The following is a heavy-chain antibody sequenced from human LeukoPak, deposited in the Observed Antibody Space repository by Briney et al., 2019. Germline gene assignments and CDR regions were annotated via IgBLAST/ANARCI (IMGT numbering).Heavy chain of an antibody. CDR1: GFTFSSYA. CDR2: ISYDGSNK. D-gene: IGHD3-22*01. CDR3: ARGDYYDSSGYLSYYYYYMDV. J-gene: IGHJ6*03. Sequence: PGGSLRLSCAASGFTFSSYAMHWVRQAPGKGLEWVAVISYDGSNKYYADSVKGRFTISRDNSKNTLYLQMNSLRAEDTAVYYCARGDYYDSSGYLSYYYYYMDVWGKGTTVTISS. V-gene: IGHV3-30*04.